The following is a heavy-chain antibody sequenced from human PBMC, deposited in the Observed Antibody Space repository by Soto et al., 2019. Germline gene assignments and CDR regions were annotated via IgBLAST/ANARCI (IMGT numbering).Heavy chain of an antibody. CDR2: ISSSGSTR. CDR3: ARDTDNYDDSSGSGGMDV. V-gene: IGHV3-48*03. D-gene: IGHD3-22*01. CDR1: GFTFSSYE. J-gene: IGHJ6*02. Sequence: PVGSLRLSCAASGFTFSSYEMSWVRQAPGKGLEWVSYISSSGSTRYYADSVKGRFTISRDKAKNTLYLQMNSLRAEDTAVYFYARDTDNYDDSSGSGGMDVWGQGTTVTVSS.